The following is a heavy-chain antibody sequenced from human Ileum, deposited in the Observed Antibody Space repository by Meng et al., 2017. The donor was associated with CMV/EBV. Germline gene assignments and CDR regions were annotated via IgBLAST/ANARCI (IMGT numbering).Heavy chain of an antibody. V-gene: IGHV4-39*07. CDR3: ARLGGAAVDY. CDR1: GASIASSGYF. D-gene: IGHD1-26*01. J-gene: IGHJ4*02. Sequence: SETLSLTCSVSGASIASSGYFWGWIRQPPEKGLEWIGTVDYSGTTHYNPSLRSRVTISKDTANKQFSLRLTYVTAADTAVYYCARLGGAAVDYWGQGTLVTVSS. CDR2: VDYSGTT.